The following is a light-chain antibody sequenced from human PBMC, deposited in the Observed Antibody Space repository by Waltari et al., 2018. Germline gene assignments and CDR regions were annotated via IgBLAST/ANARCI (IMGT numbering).Light chain of an antibody. Sequence: QSALTQPPSVSGSPGQSVTISCTGSSNDVGSYNRVSWYQQPPGTAPQLMIYAVSSRPSGVPDRFSGSKSANTASLTISGLQAEDEADYYCSSYTFSGTLVFGGGTKLTVL. J-gene: IGLJ2*01. CDR1: SNDVGSYNR. CDR3: SSYTFSGTLV. CDR2: AVS. V-gene: IGLV2-18*02.